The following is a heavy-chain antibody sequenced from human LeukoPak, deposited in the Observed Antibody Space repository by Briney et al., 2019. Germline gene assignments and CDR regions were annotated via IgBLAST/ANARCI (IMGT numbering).Heavy chain of an antibody. V-gene: IGHV4-59*02. J-gene: IGHJ6*03. D-gene: IGHD2-21*02. CDR2: INYNGAT. CDR3: ARNGFRTYCGTDCYSDYMDV. CDR1: GGSVSGDS. Sequence: SETLSLTCSVSGGSVSGDSWTWIRQPAGKGLEWVGYINYNGATVYNPSLKTRVAMSVDPSKNQFSLQLTSVTAADTAVYYCARNGFRTYCGTDCYSDYMDVWGKGTTVTVSS.